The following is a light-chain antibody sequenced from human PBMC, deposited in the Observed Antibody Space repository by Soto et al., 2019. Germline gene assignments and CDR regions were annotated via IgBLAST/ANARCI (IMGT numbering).Light chain of an antibody. J-gene: IGLJ1*01. CDR3: AVWDDGLNGYV. V-gene: IGLV1-44*01. Sequence: QSVLTQPPSVSAAPGQRVTISCSGSSSNIGGNSVSWYQQLPGTAPKLLIYAHIQRPSGVPDRFSGSTSGTSASLAISGLQSEDEADYYCAVWDDGLNGYVFGTGTKSPS. CDR1: SSNIGGNS. CDR2: AHI.